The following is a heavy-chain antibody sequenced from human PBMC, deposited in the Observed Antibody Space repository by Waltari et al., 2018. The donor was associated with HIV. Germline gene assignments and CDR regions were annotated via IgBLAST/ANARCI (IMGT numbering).Heavy chain of an antibody. CDR3: AKVGSDFWSGYYTFSLRPHYYGRDV. D-gene: IGHD3-3*01. CDR2: ISGSGGST. CDR1: GFTFSSYA. J-gene: IGHJ6*02. Sequence: EVQLLESGGGLVQPGGSLRLSCAASGFTFSSYAMSWVRQAPGKGLEWVSAISGSGGSTYYADSVKCRFTISRDNSKNTLYLQMNSLRAEDTAVYDCAKVGSDFWSGYYTFSLRPHYYGRDVWGQGTTVTVSS. V-gene: IGHV3-23*01.